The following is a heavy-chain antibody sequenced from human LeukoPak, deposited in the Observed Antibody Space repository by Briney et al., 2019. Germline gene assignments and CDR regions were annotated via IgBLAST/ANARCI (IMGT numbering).Heavy chain of an antibody. CDR3: ARGAYYYED. Sequence: GGSLRLSCAASGFTFSSHSMNWVRQAPGKGLEWVSYISSSSSTIYYADSVRGRFTISRDNAKNSLYLQMNSLRAEDTAVYYCARGAYYYEDWGQGTLVTVSS. V-gene: IGHV3-48*01. CDR1: GFTFSSHS. D-gene: IGHD3-22*01. J-gene: IGHJ4*02. CDR2: ISSSSSTI.